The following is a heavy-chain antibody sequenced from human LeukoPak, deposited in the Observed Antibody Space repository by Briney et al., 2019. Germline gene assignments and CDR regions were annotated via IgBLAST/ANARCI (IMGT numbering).Heavy chain of an antibody. J-gene: IGHJ5*02. Sequence: ASVKVSCKASGYTFTDYYMHWVRQAPGQGLEWMGWISGYNGDTKYAQQFQGRVTMTTDTSTSTAYMEMRSLRSDDRAVYYCARVSGCGGGSCHGYNWLDRWGQGTLVTVSS. CDR2: ISGYNGDT. D-gene: IGHD2-15*01. V-gene: IGHV1-18*04. CDR3: ARVSGCGGGSCHGYNWLDR. CDR1: GYTFTDYY.